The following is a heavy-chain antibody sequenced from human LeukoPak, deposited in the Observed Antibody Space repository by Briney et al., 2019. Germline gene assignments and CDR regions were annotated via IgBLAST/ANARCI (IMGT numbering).Heavy chain of an antibody. J-gene: IGHJ3*02. D-gene: IGHD4-17*01. V-gene: IGHV4-4*07. Sequence: SETLSLTCTVSGGSISSYYWSWIRQPAGKGLEWIGRIYTSGSTNYNPSLKSRVTMSVDTSKNQFSLKLSSVTAADTAVYYCARPHGDYVFGAFDIWGQGTMVTVSS. CDR1: GGSISSYY. CDR2: IYTSGST. CDR3: ARPHGDYVFGAFDI.